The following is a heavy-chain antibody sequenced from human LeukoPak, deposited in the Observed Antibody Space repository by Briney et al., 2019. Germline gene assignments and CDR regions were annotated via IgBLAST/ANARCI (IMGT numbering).Heavy chain of an antibody. CDR2: ISSNGGST. CDR3: VKGGPNSSGWYVSFDY. Sequence: QAGGSLRLSCSASGFTFSNYTMHWVRQAPGKGLEYVSSISSNGGSTYYADSVKGRFTISRDNSKNTLYLQMSSLRAEDTAVCYCVKGGPNSSGWYVSFDYWGQGTLVTVSS. V-gene: IGHV3-64D*09. J-gene: IGHJ4*02. D-gene: IGHD6-19*01. CDR1: GFTFSNYT.